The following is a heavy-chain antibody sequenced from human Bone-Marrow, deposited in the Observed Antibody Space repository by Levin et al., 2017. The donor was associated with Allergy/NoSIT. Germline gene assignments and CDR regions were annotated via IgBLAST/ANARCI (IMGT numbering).Heavy chain of an antibody. CDR2: IKGDGSSP. CDR3: ARVSAARRALRSYYFDY. D-gene: IGHD4-17*01. Sequence: GGSLRLSCAASGFTFSDFWMHWVRQVPGKGLVWVSRIKGDGSSPSYADSVKGRFTISRDNAKNTLYLQMNSLRAEDTAVYYCARVSAARRALRSYYFDYWGQGTLVTVSS. CDR1: GFTFSDFW. V-gene: IGHV3-74*01. J-gene: IGHJ4*02.